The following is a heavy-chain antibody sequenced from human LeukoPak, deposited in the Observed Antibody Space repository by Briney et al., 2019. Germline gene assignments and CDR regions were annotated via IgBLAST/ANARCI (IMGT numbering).Heavy chain of an antibody. D-gene: IGHD3-10*01. Sequence: GGSLRLSCAASGFTFSSNYMSWVRQAPGKGLEWVSVIYSGGSTYYADSVKGRFTISRHNSKNTLYLQMNSLRAEDTAVYYCARGSVDGSGSYYTRYWGQGTLVTVSS. CDR2: IYSGGST. CDR3: ARGSVDGSGSYYTRY. J-gene: IGHJ4*02. V-gene: IGHV3-53*04. CDR1: GFTFSSNY.